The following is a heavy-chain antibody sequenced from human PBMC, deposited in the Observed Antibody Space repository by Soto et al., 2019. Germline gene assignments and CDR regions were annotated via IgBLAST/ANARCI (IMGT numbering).Heavy chain of an antibody. Sequence: ASVKVSCKASGYTFTSYGISWVRQAPGQGLEWMGWISAYNGNTNYAQKLQGRVTMTTDTSTSTAYMELRSLRSDDPAVYYFARAIAARSGGGEYYYYYMDVWGKGTTVTVSS. CDR3: ARAIAARSGGGEYYYYYMDV. D-gene: IGHD6-6*01. CDR2: ISAYNGNT. CDR1: GYTFTSYG. V-gene: IGHV1-18*01. J-gene: IGHJ6*03.